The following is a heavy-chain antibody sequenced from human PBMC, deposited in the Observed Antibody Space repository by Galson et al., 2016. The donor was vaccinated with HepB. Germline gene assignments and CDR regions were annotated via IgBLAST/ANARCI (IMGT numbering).Heavy chain of an antibody. CDR3: VRDSYYDSST. CDR2: TNSPESIK. D-gene: IGHD3-22*01. Sequence: SLRLSCAGSGFAFSNYWMHWVRQIPGKGLVWVSTTNSPESIKTYADSVKGRFTISRDNSKNTLYLQMNSLRAEDTAAYYCVRDSYYDSSTWGQGTLVTVSS. J-gene: IGHJ4*02. V-gene: IGHV3-74*01. CDR1: GFAFSNYW.